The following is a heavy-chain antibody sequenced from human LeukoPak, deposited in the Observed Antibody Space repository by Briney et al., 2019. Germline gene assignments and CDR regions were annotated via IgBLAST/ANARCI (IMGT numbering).Heavy chain of an antibody. Sequence: PSETLSLTCTVSGGSLSSGPYYWHWIRQPAGKGLEWIGRIYTSGSTNYNPSLKSRVTISVDTSKNQFSLKLSSMTAADTAVYYCAREGLNMVRGVIPKEAWGWFDPWGHGTLVTVSS. J-gene: IGHJ5*02. CDR1: GGSLSSGPYY. CDR2: IYTSGST. CDR3: AREGLNMVRGVIPKEAWGWFDP. V-gene: IGHV4-61*02. D-gene: IGHD3-10*01.